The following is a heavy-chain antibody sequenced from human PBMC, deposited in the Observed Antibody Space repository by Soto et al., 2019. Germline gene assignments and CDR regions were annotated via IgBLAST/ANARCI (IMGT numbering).Heavy chain of an antibody. CDR1: GGSISSGDYY. V-gene: IGHV4-30-4*01. Sequence: TLSLTCTVSGGSISSGDYYWSWIRQPPGKGLEWIGYIYYSGSTYYNPSLKSRVTISVDTSKNQFSLKLSSVTAADTAVYYCARVRPGIAAAGTNKEFDYWGQGTLVTVSS. CDR2: IYYSGST. J-gene: IGHJ4*02. D-gene: IGHD6-13*01. CDR3: ARVRPGIAAAGTNKEFDY.